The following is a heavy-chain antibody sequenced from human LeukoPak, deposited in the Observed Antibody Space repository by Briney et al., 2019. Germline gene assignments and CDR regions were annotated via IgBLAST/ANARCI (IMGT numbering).Heavy chain of an antibody. CDR2: FDPEDGET. CDR1: GYTLTELS. Sequence: ASVKVSCKVSGYTLTELSMHWVRQAPGKGLEWMGGFDPEDGETIYAQKLQGRVTMTEDTSTDTAYMELSSLRSEDTAVYYCATFPRSPYYDFWAGGYYFDYWGQGTLVTVSS. V-gene: IGHV1-24*01. J-gene: IGHJ4*02. D-gene: IGHD3-3*01. CDR3: ATFPRSPYYDFWAGGYYFDY.